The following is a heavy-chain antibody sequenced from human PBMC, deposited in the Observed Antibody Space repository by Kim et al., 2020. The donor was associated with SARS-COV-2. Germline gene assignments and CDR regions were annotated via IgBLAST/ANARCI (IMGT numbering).Heavy chain of an antibody. V-gene: IGHV1-69*13. CDR2: IIPIFGTA. J-gene: IGHJ6*02. Sequence: SVKVSCKASGGTFSSYAISWVRQAPGQGLEWMGGIIPIFGTANYAQKFQGRVTITADESTSTAYMELSSLRSEDTAVYYCARDRLQYGGYPAPYYYYYYGMDVWGQGTTVTVSS. D-gene: IGHD5-12*01. CDR3: ARDRLQYGGYPAPYYYYYYGMDV. CDR1: GGTFSSYA.